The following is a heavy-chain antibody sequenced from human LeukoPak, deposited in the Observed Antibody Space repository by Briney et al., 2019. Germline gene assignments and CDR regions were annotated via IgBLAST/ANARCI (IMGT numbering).Heavy chain of an antibody. D-gene: IGHD2-15*01. CDR3: ARAGVVVAATVHAFDI. V-gene: IGHV3-20*04. Sequence: PGGSLRLSCAASGFTFDDYGMSWVRQAPGKGLEWVSGINWNGGSTGYADSVKGRFTISRDNAKNSLYLQMNSLRAEDTALYYCARAGVVVAATVHAFDIWGQGTMVAVSS. CDR2: INWNGGST. J-gene: IGHJ3*02. CDR1: GFTFDDYG.